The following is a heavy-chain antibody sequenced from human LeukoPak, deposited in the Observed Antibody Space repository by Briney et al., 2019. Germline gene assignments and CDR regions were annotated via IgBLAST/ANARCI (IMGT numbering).Heavy chain of an antibody. Sequence: SVKVSCKASGGTFSSYAISWVRQAPGQGPEWMGRIIPILGIANYAQKFQGRVTITADKSTSTAYMELCSLRSEDTAVYYCARDRIYVQLWPRDYYYGMDVWGQGTTVTVSS. CDR1: GGTFSSYA. CDR3: ARDRIYVQLWPRDYYYGMDV. CDR2: IIPILGIA. J-gene: IGHJ6*02. D-gene: IGHD5-18*01. V-gene: IGHV1-69*04.